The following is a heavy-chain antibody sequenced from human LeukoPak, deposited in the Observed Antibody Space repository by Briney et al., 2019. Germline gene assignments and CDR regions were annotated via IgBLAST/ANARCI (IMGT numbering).Heavy chain of an antibody. CDR2: INPNSGGT. V-gene: IGHV1-2*06. J-gene: IGHJ4*02. CDR3: ARFFESGSFDY. D-gene: IGHD3-10*01. Sequence: ASVKVSCKASGYTFTGYYMHWVRQAPGQGLERMGRINPNSGGTNYAQKFQGRVTMTRDTSISTAYMELSRLRSDDTAVYYCARFFESGSFDYWGQGTLVTVSS. CDR1: GYTFTGYY.